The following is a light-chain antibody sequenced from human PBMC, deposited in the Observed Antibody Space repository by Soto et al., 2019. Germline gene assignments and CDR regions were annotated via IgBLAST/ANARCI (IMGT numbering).Light chain of an antibody. J-gene: IGKJ4*01. CDR1: QSVSNS. CDR2: DAS. CDR3: QQRSNWPPVLT. V-gene: IGKV3-11*01. Sequence: IVLTQSPATLSLSPGERAILSCRASQSVSNSLAWYQHKPGQAPRLLIYDASNRATGIPTRFSGSGSGTDFTLTISSLEPQDSAVYYCQQRSNWPPVLTFGGGTKVEI.